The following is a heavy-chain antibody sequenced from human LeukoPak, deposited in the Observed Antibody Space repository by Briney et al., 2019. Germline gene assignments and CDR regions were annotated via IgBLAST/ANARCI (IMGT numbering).Heavy chain of an antibody. D-gene: IGHD6-13*01. J-gene: IGHJ3*02. V-gene: IGHV3-21*01. Sequence: GGSLRLSCAASGFTFSSYSMNWVRQAPGKGLEWVSSISSSSSYIYYADSVKGRFTISRDNAKNSLYLQMNSLRAEDTAVYYCARGPAAGAFDIWGQGTMVTVSS. CDR1: GFTFSSYS. CDR3: ARGPAAGAFDI. CDR2: ISSSSSYI.